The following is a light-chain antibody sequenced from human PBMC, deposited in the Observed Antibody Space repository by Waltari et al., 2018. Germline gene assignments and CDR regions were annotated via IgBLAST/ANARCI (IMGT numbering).Light chain of an antibody. CDR3: QQRRNWPLT. CDR1: QSVGTY. CDR2: DAS. V-gene: IGKV3-11*01. Sequence: EIVLTQSPAILSFSPGERATLSCRASQSVGTYLAWYQQRPGQSPRLLIYDASYRATGIPAMFSGSGSETDFTLTISSLQPEDFAVYYCQQRRNWPLTFGGGTRVQI. J-gene: IGKJ4*01.